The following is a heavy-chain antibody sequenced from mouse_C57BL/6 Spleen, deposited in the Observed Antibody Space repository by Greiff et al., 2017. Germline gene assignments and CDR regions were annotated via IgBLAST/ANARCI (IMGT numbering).Heavy chain of an antibody. CDR2: IYPGDGDT. D-gene: IGHD1-1*01. Sequence: QVQLQQSGAELVKPGASVKISCKASGYAFSSYWMNWVKQRPGQGLEWIGQIYPGDGDTNYNEKFKGKATLTADKSSSTAYLQLSSLTSEDSAVYCCANYYGSSNWYFDVWGTGTTVTVSS. V-gene: IGHV1-80*01. CDR1: GYAFSSYW. CDR3: ANYYGSSNWYFDV. J-gene: IGHJ1*03.